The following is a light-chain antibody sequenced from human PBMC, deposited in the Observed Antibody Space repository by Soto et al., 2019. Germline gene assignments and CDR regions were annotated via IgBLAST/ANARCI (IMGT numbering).Light chain of an antibody. CDR3: QLYDSVPLT. Sequence: DIQMTQSPSSQSASVGDRVTITCQASQDISDCLNWYQQKPGKAPSLLISNASNMETGVPSRFSGSGSGTDFTFTISSLQPEDLATFYCQLYDSVPLTFGLGTRLEIK. V-gene: IGKV1-33*01. J-gene: IGKJ5*01. CDR2: NAS. CDR1: QDISDC.